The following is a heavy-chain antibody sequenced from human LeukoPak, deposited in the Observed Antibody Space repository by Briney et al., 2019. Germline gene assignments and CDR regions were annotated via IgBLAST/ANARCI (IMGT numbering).Heavy chain of an antibody. J-gene: IGHJ6*03. V-gene: IGHV3-21*01. Sequence: GGSLRLSCAASGFTFSSYSMNWVRQAPGKGLEWVSSISSSSSYIYYAGSVKGRFTISRDNAKNSLYLQMNSLRAEDTAVYYCARDNLPYCTNGVCPPVSKGGYYMDVWGKGTTVTVSS. CDR3: ARDNLPYCTNGVCPPVSKGGYYMDV. CDR2: ISSSSSYI. CDR1: GFTFSSYS. D-gene: IGHD2-8*01.